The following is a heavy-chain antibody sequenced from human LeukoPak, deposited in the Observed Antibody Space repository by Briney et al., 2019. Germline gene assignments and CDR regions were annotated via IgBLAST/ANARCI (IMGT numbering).Heavy chain of an antibody. CDR1: GFTFSDYY. J-gene: IGHJ4*02. V-gene: IGHV3-11*04. Sequence: GGSLRLSCAASGFTFSDYYMSWIRQAPGKGLEWVSYISSSGSTIYYADSVKGRFTISRDNAKNSLYLQMNSLRAEDTAVYYCARVWVYCSGGTCYSSPFDYWGQGTLVTVSS. CDR3: ARVWVYCSGGTCYSSPFDY. CDR2: ISSSGSTI. D-gene: IGHD2-15*01.